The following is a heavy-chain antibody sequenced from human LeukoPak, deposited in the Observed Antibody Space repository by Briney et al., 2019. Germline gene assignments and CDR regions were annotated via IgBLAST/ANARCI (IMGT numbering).Heavy chain of an antibody. D-gene: IGHD2-15*01. CDR1: GGSISSYY. CDR2: IYYSGST. V-gene: IGHV4-59*01. J-gene: IGHJ4*02. Sequence: SETLSLTCTVSGGSISSYYWSWIRQPPGKGLEWIGDIYYSGSTNYNPSLKRRVIIYVDTAKNQFSLKVRSVPESDTAVYYCARGPHGNYVDYWGQGTLVTVSS. CDR3: ARGPHGNYVDY.